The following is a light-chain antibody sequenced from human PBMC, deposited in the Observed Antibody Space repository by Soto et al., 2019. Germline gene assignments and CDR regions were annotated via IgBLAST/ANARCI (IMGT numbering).Light chain of an antibody. Sequence: EIVLTQSPATLSLSPGERATLSCRASQRVSSYLAWYQQKPGQAPRLLIYDVSDRATGIPARFSGSGSGTDFTLTISSLEPEDFVVYYCQQRSDWPRALTFGGGTKVEVK. CDR3: QQRSDWPRALT. J-gene: IGKJ4*01. CDR1: QRVSSY. CDR2: DVS. V-gene: IGKV3-11*01.